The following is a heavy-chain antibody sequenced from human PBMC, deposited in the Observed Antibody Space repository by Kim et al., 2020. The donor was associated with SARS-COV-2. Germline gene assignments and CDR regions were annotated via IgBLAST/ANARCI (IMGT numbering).Heavy chain of an antibody. D-gene: IGHD2-2*01. J-gene: IGHJ5*02. CDR1: GFTFSSYS. CDR2: ISGSGGST. CDR3: AKWVVPAAMDLVGLFDP. Sequence: GGSLRLSCAASGFTFSSYSMSWVRQAPGKGLEWVSAISGSGGSTYYADSVKGRFTISRDNSKNTLYLQMNSLRAEDTAVYYCAKWVVPAAMDLVGLFDPWGQGTLVTVSS. V-gene: IGHV3-23*01.